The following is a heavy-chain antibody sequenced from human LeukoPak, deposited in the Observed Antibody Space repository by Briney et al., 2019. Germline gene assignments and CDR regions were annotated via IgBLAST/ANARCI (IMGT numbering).Heavy chain of an antibody. CDR2: VSWNSGSI. J-gene: IGHJ4*02. CDR3: AKGHTYGLGESYLDF. D-gene: IGHD2-8*01. V-gene: IGHV3-9*01. Sequence: GRSLRLSCAASGFTFDDYAMHWVRQAPGKGLEWVSAVSWNSGSIGYADSVKGRFTISRDNAKTSLYLQMDGLRTEDTALYYCAKGHTYGLGESYLDFWGQGTLVTVSS. CDR1: GFTFDDYA.